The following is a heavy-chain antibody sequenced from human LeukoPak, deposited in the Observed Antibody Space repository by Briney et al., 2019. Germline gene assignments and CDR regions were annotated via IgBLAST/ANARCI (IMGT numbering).Heavy chain of an antibody. CDR2: ISHSGST. J-gene: IGHJ4*02. Sequence: GSLRLSCAASGFTVSRNYMSWVRQSPGKGLEWIGEISHSGSTNYNPSLETRVTMSLDKSKNQFSLKLSSVTAADTAVYFCARVTATTPFDYWGQGTLVTVSS. CDR1: GFTVSRNY. CDR3: ARVTATTPFDY. D-gene: IGHD1-1*01. V-gene: IGHV4-4*01.